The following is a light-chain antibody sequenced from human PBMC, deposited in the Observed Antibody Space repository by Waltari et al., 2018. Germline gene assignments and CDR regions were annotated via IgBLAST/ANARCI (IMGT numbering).Light chain of an antibody. CDR2: SNK. CDR1: SSNIGSNY. CDR3: SAWDDRLSGPV. Sequence: QSVLTQPPSASGTPGQRVTISCSGGSSNIGSNYVSWYQRLPGTAPKLLLYSNKRRPSAVPDRFSGSKSGASASLAIRGLRSGYEADYYCSAWDDRLSGPVFGGGTKLTVL. V-gene: IGLV1-47*01. J-gene: IGLJ2*01.